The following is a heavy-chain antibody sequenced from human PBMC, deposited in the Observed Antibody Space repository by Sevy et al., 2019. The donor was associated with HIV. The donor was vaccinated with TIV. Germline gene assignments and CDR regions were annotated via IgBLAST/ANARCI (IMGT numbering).Heavy chain of an antibody. CDR1: GFTFRNYG. CDR3: AKDDYAFRGTCLDS. Sequence: GGSLRLSCAASGFTFRNYGMHWVRQAPGKGLEWVAFIGSDGSSRDYIESVKVRFTISRDNSKNTLYLQMNSLGSEDTALYYCAKDDYAFRGTCLDSWGQGTLVTVSS. J-gene: IGHJ4*02. V-gene: IGHV3-30*02. D-gene: IGHD3-16*01. CDR2: IGSDGSSR.